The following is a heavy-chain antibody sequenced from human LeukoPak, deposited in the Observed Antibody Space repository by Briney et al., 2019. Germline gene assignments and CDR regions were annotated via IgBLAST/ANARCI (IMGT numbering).Heavy chain of an antibody. V-gene: IGHV3-7*01. CDR1: GFTFSSYA. D-gene: IGHD2-15*01. J-gene: IGHJ4*02. Sequence: GGSLRLSCAASGFTFSSYAMSWVRQAPGKGLEWVAYIKKTGSETYYVDSVKGRFTITRDSTRNSLFLQMYSLRAEDTAVYFCAREDGYCSGGNCYSYFDSWGQGTLVTVSS. CDR3: AREDGYCSGGNCYSYFDS. CDR2: IKKTGSET.